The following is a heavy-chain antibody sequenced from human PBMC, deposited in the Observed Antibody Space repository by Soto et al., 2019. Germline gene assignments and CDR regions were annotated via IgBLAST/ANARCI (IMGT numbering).Heavy chain of an antibody. CDR3: ARSPSWETTVTPYYFDY. D-gene: IGHD4-4*01. J-gene: IGHJ4*02. V-gene: IGHV1-3*01. CDR2: INGGNGNT. CDR1: GFAFTSYA. Sequence: ASVKPTSKASGFAFTSYAMHWVCQSPGQRPEWMGWINGGNGNTEYSEHFQGRVTFTGDTSAGTAYMELSSLTSEDTAVYYCARSPSWETTVTPYYFDYWGQGTLVTVSS.